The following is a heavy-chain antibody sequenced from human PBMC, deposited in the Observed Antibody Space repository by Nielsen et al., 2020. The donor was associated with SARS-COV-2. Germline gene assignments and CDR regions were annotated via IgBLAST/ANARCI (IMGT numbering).Heavy chain of an antibody. D-gene: IGHD3-9*01. CDR1: GYSFTSYW. J-gene: IGHJ4*02. CDR2: IYPGDSDT. CDR3: ARLSHDYDILTGYYDY. V-gene: IGHV5-51*01. Sequence: GESLKISCKGSGYSFTSYWIGWVRQMPGKGLEWMGIIYPGDSDTRYSPSFQGQVIISADKSISTAYLQWSSLKASDTAMYYCARLSHDYDILTGYYDYWGQGTLVTVSS.